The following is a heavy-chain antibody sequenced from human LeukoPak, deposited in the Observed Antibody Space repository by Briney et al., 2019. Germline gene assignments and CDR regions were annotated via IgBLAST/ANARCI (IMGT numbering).Heavy chain of an antibody. V-gene: IGHV1-2*02. D-gene: IGHD6-6*01. Sequence: ASVKVSCTASGYTFTGYYMHWVRQAPGQGLEWMGWINPNSGGTNYAQKFQGRITMTRDTSISTAYMELSRLRSDDTAVYYCARDLSSSSSFYVDAFDIWGQGTMVTVSS. CDR2: INPNSGGT. CDR3: ARDLSSSSSFYVDAFDI. CDR1: GYTFTGYY. J-gene: IGHJ3*02.